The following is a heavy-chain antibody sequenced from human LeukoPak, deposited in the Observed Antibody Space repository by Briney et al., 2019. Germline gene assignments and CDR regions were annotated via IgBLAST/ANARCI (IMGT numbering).Heavy chain of an antibody. Sequence: PGGSLRLSCAASGFTFSSYGMHWVRQAPGKGLEWVAVIWYDGSNKYYADSVKGRFTISRDNSKNTLYLHMNSLRAEDTAVYYCVRETSYYDRSGYEVIGNFDYWGQGTLVAVSS. D-gene: IGHD3-22*01. CDR2: IWYDGSNK. CDR1: GFTFSSYG. V-gene: IGHV3-33*01. J-gene: IGHJ4*02. CDR3: VRETSYYDRSGYEVIGNFDY.